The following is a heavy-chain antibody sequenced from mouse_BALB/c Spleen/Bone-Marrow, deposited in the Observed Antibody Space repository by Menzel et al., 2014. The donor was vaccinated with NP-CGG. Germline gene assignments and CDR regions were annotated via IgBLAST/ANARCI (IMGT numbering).Heavy chain of an antibody. CDR2: INAGSGGT. V-gene: IGHV1-54*03. CDR1: GYVFTNYL. D-gene: IGHD4-1*01. J-gene: IGHJ2*01. CDR3: ARSLTGKKTFDY. Sequence: VKLVESGAELVRPGTSVKVSCKAPGYVFTNYLIEWVKQRPGQGLEWIGVINAGSGGTDYSEKFKGEATLTADKSSSTAYMQLSSLTSDDSAVYFCARSLTGKKTFDYWGQGTTLTVSS.